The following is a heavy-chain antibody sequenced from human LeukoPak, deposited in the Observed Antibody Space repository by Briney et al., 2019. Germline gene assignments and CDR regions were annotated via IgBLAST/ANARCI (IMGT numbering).Heavy chain of an antibody. V-gene: IGHV3-7*02. J-gene: IGHJ3*02. CDR1: GFTFSSYW. Sequence: GGSLRLSCAASGFTFSSYWMTWVRQVTGKGLEWVANIKQDGSEKYYVDSVKGRFTSSRDNAKNSLYLQMNSLRVEDTAVYFCATYYYDASGYHEGAFDIWGQGTMVIVSS. D-gene: IGHD3-22*01. CDR2: IKQDGSEK. CDR3: ATYYYDASGYHEGAFDI.